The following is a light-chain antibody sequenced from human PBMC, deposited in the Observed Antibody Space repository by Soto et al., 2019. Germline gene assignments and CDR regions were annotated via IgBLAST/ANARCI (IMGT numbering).Light chain of an antibody. CDR1: QYINTR. CDR2: QTS. Sequence: EIVLTDSAATLSWFPGDRVSVSCRAGQYINTRLAWYQHRPGQAPRLLIYQTSIRAAGIPARFSASGTGTDFTLTISDVQPEDFAVYYCHQRQSWPRTFGQGTKVDIK. J-gene: IGKJ1*01. CDR3: HQRQSWPRT. V-gene: IGKV3-11*01.